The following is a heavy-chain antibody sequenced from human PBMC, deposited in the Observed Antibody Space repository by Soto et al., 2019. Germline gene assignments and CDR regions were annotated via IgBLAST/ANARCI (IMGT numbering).Heavy chain of an antibody. V-gene: IGHV1-46*01. CDR1: GYTFTSCY. D-gene: IGHD2-2*01. CDR2: INPSGGST. CDR3: ARDYCSSTSCYRGDYFDY. J-gene: IGHJ4*02. Sequence: ASVKVSCKASGYTFTSCYMHWVRQAPGRGLEWMGIINPSGGSTSYAQKFQGRVTMTRDTSTSTVYMELSSLRSEDTAVYYCARDYCSSTSCYRGDYFDYWGQGTLVTVSS.